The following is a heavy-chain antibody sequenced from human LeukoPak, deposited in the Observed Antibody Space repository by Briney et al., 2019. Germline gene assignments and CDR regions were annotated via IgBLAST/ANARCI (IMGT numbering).Heavy chain of an antibody. CDR1: GFTLSNYW. CDR2: IKQDGSEK. V-gene: IGHV3-7*03. D-gene: IGHD1-20*01. J-gene: IGHJ4*02. CDR3: ARDNNWSSDY. Sequence: GGSLRLSCAASGFTLSNYWMSWVRQAPGKGLEWVANIKQDGSEKYYVGSVKGRFTISRDNAKNSLYLQMNSLRAEDTAVYYCARDNNWSSDYWGQGTLVTVSS.